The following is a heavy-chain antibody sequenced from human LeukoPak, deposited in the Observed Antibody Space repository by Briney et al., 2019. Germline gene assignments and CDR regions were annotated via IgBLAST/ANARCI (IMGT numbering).Heavy chain of an antibody. Sequence: SETLSLTCTVSGGSISSYYWSWIPQPPGKRLEWIEHIYYSGTNYNPSLKSRVTISVDTSKNQFSLNLSSVTAADTAVYYCARQSWNGTYFYWGQGTLVTVSS. D-gene: IGHD1-26*01. J-gene: IGHJ4*02. CDR1: GGSISSYY. CDR2: IYYSGT. CDR3: ARQSWNGTYFY. V-gene: IGHV4-59*08.